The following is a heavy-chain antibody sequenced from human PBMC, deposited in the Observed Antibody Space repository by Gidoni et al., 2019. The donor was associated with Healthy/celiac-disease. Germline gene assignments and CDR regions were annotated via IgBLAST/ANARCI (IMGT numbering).Heavy chain of an antibody. J-gene: IGHJ6*02. D-gene: IGHD6-19*01. CDR3: ASWVVSAGPAYYYYGMDV. V-gene: IGHV1-69*06. CDR1: GATFRSYA. CDR2: FIPIFGTA. Sequence: QVQLVQSGAEVKKPGSSVKVSCKASGATFRSYAIRWVRQAPGQGLEWMGGFIPIFGTANYAQKCQGRVTITADKSTSTAYMELSSLRSEDTAVYYCASWVVSAGPAYYYYGMDVWGQGTTVTVSS.